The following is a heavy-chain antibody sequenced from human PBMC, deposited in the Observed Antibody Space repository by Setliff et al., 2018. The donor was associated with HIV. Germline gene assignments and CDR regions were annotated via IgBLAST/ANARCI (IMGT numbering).Heavy chain of an antibody. Sequence: GGSLRLSCAASGFTFSTYSMVWVRQAPGKGLEWVSGIGGAYDGNTYHADSVKGRFTIFRENSKNILDLQMSNLRAEDTALYYCAKVMVTTTWAFDFWGQGTPVTVSS. D-gene: IGHD2-15*01. V-gene: IGHV3-23*01. CDR2: IGGAYDGNT. CDR3: AKVMVTTTWAFDF. CDR1: GFTFSTYS. J-gene: IGHJ4*02.